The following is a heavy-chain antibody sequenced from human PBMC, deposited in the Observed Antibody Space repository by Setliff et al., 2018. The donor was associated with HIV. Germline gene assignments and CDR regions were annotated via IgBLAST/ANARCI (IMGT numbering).Heavy chain of an antibody. Sequence: LSLTCTVSGGSISSSGDYWSWVRQHPGKGLEWIGYIYYTGSTYSNPSLQSRVRISVDTSKNQFSLRLSSVTAAGTAVYYCARGVVVVPAAREHYYYMDVWGKGTTVTVSS. CDR1: GGSISSSGDY. CDR3: ARGVVVVPAAREHYYYMDV. CDR2: IYYTGST. J-gene: IGHJ6*03. D-gene: IGHD2-2*01. V-gene: IGHV4-31*03.